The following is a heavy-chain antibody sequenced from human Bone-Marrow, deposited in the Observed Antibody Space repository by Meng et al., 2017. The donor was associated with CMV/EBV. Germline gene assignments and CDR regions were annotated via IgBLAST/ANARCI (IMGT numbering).Heavy chain of an antibody. CDR2: IKSKTDGGTT. Sequence: GGSLRLSCAVSGFTFSNAWMSWVRQAPGKGLEWVGRIKSKTDGGTTDYAAPVKGRFTISRDDSKNTLYLQMNSLKTEDTAVYYCTTEFDCTNGVCYTPNDPYFDYWGQGTLVTVSS. CDR3: TTEFDCTNGVCYTPNDPYFDY. CDR1: GFTFSNAW. D-gene: IGHD2-8*01. V-gene: IGHV3-15*01. J-gene: IGHJ4*02.